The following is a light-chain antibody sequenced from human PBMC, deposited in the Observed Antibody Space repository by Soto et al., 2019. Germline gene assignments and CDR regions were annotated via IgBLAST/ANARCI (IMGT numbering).Light chain of an antibody. J-gene: IGLJ1*01. CDR3: NSYTTSSTRV. Sequence: QSVLTQPASVSGSPGQSITISCTGTSSDVGNYNLVSWYQQHPGKAPKLMIYEVSYRPSGVSNRFSGSKSGNTASLTISGLQAEDEADYYCNSYTTSSTRVFGTGTQLTVL. CDR1: SSDVGNYNL. CDR2: EVS. V-gene: IGLV2-14*02.